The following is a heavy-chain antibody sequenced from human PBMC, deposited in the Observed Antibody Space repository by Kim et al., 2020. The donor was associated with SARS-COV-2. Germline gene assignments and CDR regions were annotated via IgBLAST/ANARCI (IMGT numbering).Heavy chain of an antibody. CDR1: GGSISSSSYY. J-gene: IGHJ6*02. Sequence: SETLSLTCTVSGGSISSSSYYWGWIRQPPGKGLEWIGSIYYSGSTYYNPSLKSRVTISLDTSKNQFSLKLSSVTAADTAVYYCARDIVVPAAPSGYYYYGMDVWGQGTTVTVSS. D-gene: IGHD2-2*01. CDR3: ARDIVVPAAPSGYYYYGMDV. CDR2: IYYSGST. V-gene: IGHV4-39*07.